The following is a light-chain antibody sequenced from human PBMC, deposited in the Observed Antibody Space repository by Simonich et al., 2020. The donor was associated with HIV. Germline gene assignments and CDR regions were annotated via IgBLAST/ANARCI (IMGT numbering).Light chain of an antibody. CDR2: KAS. Sequence: DIQMTQSPSTLSASVGDRVTITCRAIQSISSWLAWYQQKPGKAPKLLIYKASSLESGVPSRFSGSGSGTEFTLTISSLQPDDFATYHCQHYNSYRTFGQGTKVEIK. CDR1: QSISSW. CDR3: QHYNSYRT. J-gene: IGKJ1*01. V-gene: IGKV1-5*03.